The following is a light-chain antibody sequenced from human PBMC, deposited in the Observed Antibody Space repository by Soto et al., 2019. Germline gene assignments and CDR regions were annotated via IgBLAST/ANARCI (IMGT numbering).Light chain of an antibody. CDR3: SGISSDPIFYF. CDR2: EVS. Sequence: LTQPGSVSWYIADAITISRNGTNSDVGGHNYVSWCQQDPGKAPKLMIYEVSNRPSGVSNRFSGSKSGNTASLILSGLPAEAAADYPCSGISSDPIFYFFGSG. V-gene: IGLV2-14*01. J-gene: IGLJ1*01. CDR1: NSDVGGHNY.